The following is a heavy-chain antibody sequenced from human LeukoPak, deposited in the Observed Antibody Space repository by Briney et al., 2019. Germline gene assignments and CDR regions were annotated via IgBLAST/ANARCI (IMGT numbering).Heavy chain of an antibody. J-gene: IGHJ6*02. V-gene: IGHV4-34*01. CDR2: INHSGST. D-gene: IGHD5-12*01. CDR1: GGSFSGYY. CDR3: ARTVVAKHYYYYGMDV. Sequence: PSETLSLTCAVYGGSFSGYYWRWIRQPPGKGLEWIGEINHSGSTNYNPSLKSRVTISVDTSQNQFSLKLSSVTAADTAVYYCARTVVAKHYYYYGMDVWGQGTTVTVSS.